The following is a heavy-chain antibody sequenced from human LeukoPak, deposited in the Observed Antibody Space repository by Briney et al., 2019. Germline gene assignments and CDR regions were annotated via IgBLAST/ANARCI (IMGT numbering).Heavy chain of an antibody. CDR2: INPNSGGT. V-gene: IGHV1-2*02. J-gene: IGHJ6*02. D-gene: IGHD3-10*01. Sequence: EASVKVSCKASGYTFTGYYMHWVRQAPGQGLAWMGWINPNSGGTNYAQKFQGRVTMTRDTSISTAYMELSRLRSDDTAVYYCARDRGLDSYGMDVWGQGTTVTVSS. CDR1: GYTFTGYY. CDR3: ARDRGLDSYGMDV.